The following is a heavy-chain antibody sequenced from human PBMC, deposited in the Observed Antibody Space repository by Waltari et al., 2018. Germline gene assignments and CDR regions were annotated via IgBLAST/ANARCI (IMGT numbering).Heavy chain of an antibody. D-gene: IGHD5-12*01. CDR1: GNTFSGYF. CDR2: INANSGGT. V-gene: IGHV1-2*02. CDR3: ARDPPRSFGGYDS. J-gene: IGHJ4*02. Sequence: QVQLVQSGSEVKKPGASVKVSCKDSGNTFSGYFFHWVRQAPGQGLEWMGWINANSGGTSYAQQFQGRVTLTRDTSITTAYMDLSSLTSDDTAIYYCARDPPRSFGGYDSWGQGTLVTVSS.